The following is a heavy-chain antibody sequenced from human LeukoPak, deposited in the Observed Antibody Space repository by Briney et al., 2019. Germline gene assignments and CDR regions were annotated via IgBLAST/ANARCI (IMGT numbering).Heavy chain of an antibody. CDR1: GFTFSSYD. Sequence: TGGSLRLSCAVSGFTFSSYDMQWVRQATGKGLEWVSAIGTAGDTYYPGSVKGRSTISRENAKNSLYLQMNSLRAGDTAVYYCARAAAGTLAFDIWGQGTMVTVSS. D-gene: IGHD6-13*01. CDR3: ARAAAGTLAFDI. J-gene: IGHJ3*02. V-gene: IGHV3-13*01. CDR2: IGTAGDT.